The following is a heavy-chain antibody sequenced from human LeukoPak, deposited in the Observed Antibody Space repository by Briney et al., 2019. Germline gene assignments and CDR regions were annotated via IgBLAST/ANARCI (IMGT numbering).Heavy chain of an antibody. V-gene: IGHV1-2*02. J-gene: IGHJ4*02. Sequence: VASVKVSCKASGYTFTGYYMHWVRQAPGQGLEWMGWINPNSGGTNYAQKFQGRVTMTRDTSISTAYMELSRLRSGDTAVYYCASAYDSSGLDYFDYWGQGTLVTVSS. CDR3: ASAYDSSGLDYFDY. CDR2: INPNSGGT. D-gene: IGHD3-22*01. CDR1: GYTFTGYY.